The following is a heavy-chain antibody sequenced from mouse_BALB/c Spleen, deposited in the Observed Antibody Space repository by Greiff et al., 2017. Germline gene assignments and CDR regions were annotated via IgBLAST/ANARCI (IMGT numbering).Heavy chain of an antibody. J-gene: IGHJ4*01. V-gene: IGHV6-6*02. CDR3: TRDDYDGFSYYAMDH. D-gene: IGHD2-4*01. Sequence: EVQLVESGGGLVQPGGSMKLSCVASGFTFSNYWMNWVRQSPEKGLEWVAEIRLKSNNYATHYAESVKGRFTISRDDSKSSVYLQMNNLRAEDTGIYYCTRDDYDGFSYYAMDHWGQGTSVTVSS. CDR1: GFTFSNYW. CDR2: IRLKSNNYAT.